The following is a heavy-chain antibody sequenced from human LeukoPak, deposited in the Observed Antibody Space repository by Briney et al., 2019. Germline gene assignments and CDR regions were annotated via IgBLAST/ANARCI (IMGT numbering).Heavy chain of an antibody. D-gene: IGHD6-13*01. CDR3: ASFNSTGFDY. Sequence: PGRSLRLSCAASGFTLSMYVMNWVRQAPGKGLEWVAVISNDGGNKFYADSVKGRFTISRDNSKTTLYLQMNSLRAEDTAVYYCASFNSTGFDYWGQGTLVTVSS. CDR2: ISNDGGNK. CDR1: GFTLSMYV. V-gene: IGHV3-30*03. J-gene: IGHJ4*02.